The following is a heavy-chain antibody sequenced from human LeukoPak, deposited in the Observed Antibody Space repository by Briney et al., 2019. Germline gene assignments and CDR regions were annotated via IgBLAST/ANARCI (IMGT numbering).Heavy chain of an antibody. CDR2: ISSRSSYM. J-gene: IGHJ3*02. CDR1: GFNFGVYN. CDR3: ARESNFADSFDI. V-gene: IGHV3-21*01. D-gene: IGHD2/OR15-2a*01. Sequence: GGSLRLSCAATGFNFGVYNMNWVRQAPGKGLEWVSSISSRSSYMDYTDSVRGRFTVSRDNAQDTLYLQMTGLRVEDTAVYYCARESNFADSFDIWGQGTMVTVSS.